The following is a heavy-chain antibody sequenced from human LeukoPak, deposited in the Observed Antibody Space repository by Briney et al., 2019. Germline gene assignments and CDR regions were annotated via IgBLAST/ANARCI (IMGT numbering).Heavy chain of an antibody. CDR2: ISSSSSYI. J-gene: IGHJ6*03. V-gene: IGHV3-21*01. CDR3: ARAVGRECSSGCPDTYYYYYMDV. CDR1: GFTFSSYS. Sequence: GGSLRLSCAASGFTFSSYSMNWVRQAPGKGLEWVSSISSSSSYIYYADSVKGRFTISRDNAKNSLYLQMNSLRAEDTAVYHCARAVGRECSSGCPDTYYYYYMDVWGKGTTVTVSS. D-gene: IGHD6-19*01.